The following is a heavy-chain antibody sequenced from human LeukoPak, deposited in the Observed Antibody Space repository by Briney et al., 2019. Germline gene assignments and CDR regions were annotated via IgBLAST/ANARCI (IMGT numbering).Heavy chain of an antibody. Sequence: PSQTLSLTCTVSGGSISSGSYYWSWIRQPAGKGLEWIGRLYNSGSTKYNPSLKSRVTMSLDTSKNQFSLNLSSVTAADTAVYYCARDRFYYDGVTPTAQYYIDVWGKGTTVTISS. V-gene: IGHV4-61*02. D-gene: IGHD3-16*01. CDR1: GGSISSGSYY. CDR2: LYNSGST. J-gene: IGHJ6*03. CDR3: ARDRFYYDGVTPTAQYYIDV.